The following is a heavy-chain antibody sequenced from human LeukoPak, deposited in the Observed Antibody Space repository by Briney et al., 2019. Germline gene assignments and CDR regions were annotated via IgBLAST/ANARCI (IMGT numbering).Heavy chain of an antibody. V-gene: IGHV3-23*01. CDR2: ISGSGGST. CDR1: GFTFSSYA. CDR3: AKDSISGSYYLYFDY. D-gene: IGHD1-26*01. J-gene: IGHJ4*02. Sequence: PGGSLRLSCAAFGFTFSSYAMSWVRQAPGKGLEWVSAISGSGGSTYYADSVKGRFTISRDNSKNTLYLQMNSLRAGDTAVYYCAKDSISGSYYLYFDYWGQGTLVTVSS.